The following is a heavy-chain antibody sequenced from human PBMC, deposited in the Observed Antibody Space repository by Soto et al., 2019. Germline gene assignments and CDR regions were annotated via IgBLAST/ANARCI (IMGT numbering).Heavy chain of an antibody. Sequence: ASVKVSCKASGYTFTSYGISWVRQAPGQGLEWMGWISAYNGNTNYAQKLQGRVTMTTDTSTSTAYMELRSLRSDDTAVYYCARGPYRWEPLGPFDCWGQGTLVTVSS. D-gene: IGHD1-26*01. CDR1: GYTFTSYG. CDR3: ARGPYRWEPLGPFDC. CDR2: ISAYNGNT. V-gene: IGHV1-18*01. J-gene: IGHJ4*02.